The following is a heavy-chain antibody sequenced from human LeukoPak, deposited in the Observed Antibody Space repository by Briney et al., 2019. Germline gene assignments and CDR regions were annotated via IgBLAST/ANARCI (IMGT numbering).Heavy chain of an antibody. Sequence: SETLSLTCTISDDSISDYYRGWIRQPPGKGLEWIGYFHNSGTSTYNPSLKSRVTISADTSKNQFSLKLNSLTTADTAVYYCTRGAGWLIDYWGQGILVTVSS. D-gene: IGHD3-16*01. CDR3: TRGAGWLIDY. CDR2: FHNSGTS. V-gene: IGHV4-59*01. CDR1: DDSISDYY. J-gene: IGHJ4*02.